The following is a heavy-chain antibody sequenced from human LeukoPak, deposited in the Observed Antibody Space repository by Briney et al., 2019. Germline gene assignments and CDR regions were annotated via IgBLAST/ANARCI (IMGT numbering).Heavy chain of an antibody. CDR2: IYSGGST. CDR3: ARYCSSTSCAPAYYYYGMDV. J-gene: IGHJ6*02. CDR1: AFTASSHY. Sequence: GGSLRLSCAPSAFTASSHYMSCVRQAPGKGLEWVSVIYSGGSTYYADSVKGRFTISRDNAKNSLYLQMNSLRAEDTALYYCARYCSSTSCAPAYYYYGMDVWGQGTTVTVSS. V-gene: IGHV3-53*05. D-gene: IGHD2-2*01.